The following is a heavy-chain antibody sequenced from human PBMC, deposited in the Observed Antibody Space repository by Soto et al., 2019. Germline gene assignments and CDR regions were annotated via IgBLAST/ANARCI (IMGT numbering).Heavy chain of an antibody. Sequence: QVQLVESGGGVVQPGRSLRLSCAASGFTFSSYAMHWVRQAPGKGLEWVAVISYDGSNKYYADSVKGRFTISRVNSKNTLYLQMNSLRAEDTAVYYCARGIAVAGTFDYYYGMDVWGQGTTVTVSS. CDR3: ARGIAVAGTFDYYYGMDV. J-gene: IGHJ6*02. CDR2: ISYDGSNK. D-gene: IGHD6-19*01. CDR1: GFTFSSYA. V-gene: IGHV3-30-3*01.